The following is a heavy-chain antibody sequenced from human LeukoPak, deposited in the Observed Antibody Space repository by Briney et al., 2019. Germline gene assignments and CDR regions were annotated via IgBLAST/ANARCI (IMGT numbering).Heavy chain of an antibody. CDR3: ARPYCSSTSCYGAGDYYYYYMDV. CDR1: GGTFSSYT. Sequence: GASVKVSCKASGGTFSSYTISWVRRAPGQGLEWMGRIIPILGIANYAQKFQGRVTITADKSTSTAYMELSSLRSEDTAVYYCARPYCSSTSCYGAGDYYYYYMDVWGKGTTVTVSS. J-gene: IGHJ6*03. D-gene: IGHD2-2*01. V-gene: IGHV1-69*02. CDR2: IIPILGIA.